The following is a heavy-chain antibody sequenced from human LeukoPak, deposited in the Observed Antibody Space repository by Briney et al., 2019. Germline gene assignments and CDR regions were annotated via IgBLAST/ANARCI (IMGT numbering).Heavy chain of an antibody. CDR1: GYTFTGYY. D-gene: IGHD3-10*01. V-gene: IGHV1-2*02. CDR2: INPNSGGT. Sequence: GASVTVSCKSSGYTFTGYYMHWVRQAPGQGLEWMGWINPNSGGTNYGQEFQGRVTMTRDTSITTAYMELSRLRSDDTAVYYCARDSDGMDVWGQGTTVTVSS. CDR3: ARDSDGMDV. J-gene: IGHJ6*02.